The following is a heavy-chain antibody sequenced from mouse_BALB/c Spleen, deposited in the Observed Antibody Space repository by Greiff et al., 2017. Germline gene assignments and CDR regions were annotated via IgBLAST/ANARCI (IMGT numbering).Heavy chain of an antibody. CDR1: GFAFSSYD. V-gene: IGHV5-12-1*01. D-gene: IGHD2-4*01. CDR2: ISSGGGST. Sequence: DVMLVESGGGLVKPGGSLKLSCAASGFAFSSYDMSWVRQTPEKRLEWVAYISSGGGSTYYPDTVKGRFTLSRDNAKNTLYLQMSSLKSEDTAMYYCARQRLRDDGFAYWGQGTLVTVSA. J-gene: IGHJ3*01. CDR3: ARQRLRDDGFAY.